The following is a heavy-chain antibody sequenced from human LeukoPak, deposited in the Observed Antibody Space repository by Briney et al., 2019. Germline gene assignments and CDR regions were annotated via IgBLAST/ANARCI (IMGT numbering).Heavy chain of an antibody. V-gene: IGHV4-59*01. D-gene: IGHD3-22*01. CDR3: ARAAARDYYYDSSGYYDY. J-gene: IGHJ4*02. CDR2: IYYSGSA. CDR1: NGSMSSYL. Sequence: PSETLSLTCTVSNGSMSSYLWSWIRQPPGKGLEWIGYIYYSGSANFNPSLKSRVTISVDTSKNQFSLKLSSVTAADTAVYYCARAAARDYYYDSSGYYDYWGQGTLVTVSS.